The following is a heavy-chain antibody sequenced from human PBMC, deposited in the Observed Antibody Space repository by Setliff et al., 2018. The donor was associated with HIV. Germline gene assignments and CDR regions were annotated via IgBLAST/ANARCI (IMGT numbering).Heavy chain of an antibody. CDR2: ISAGTGNP. V-gene: IGHV7-4-1*02. Sequence: ASVKVSCKASGGTSNTYAMNWVRQAPGQGLEWMGYISAGTGNPTYAQGFTGRFVFSLDTSVTTAYLQISSLTAEDTAVYYCARDFLGDPDWSLDYWGQGTLVTVSS. CDR3: ARDFLGDPDWSLDY. J-gene: IGHJ4*02. CDR1: GGTSNTYA. D-gene: IGHD3-9*01.